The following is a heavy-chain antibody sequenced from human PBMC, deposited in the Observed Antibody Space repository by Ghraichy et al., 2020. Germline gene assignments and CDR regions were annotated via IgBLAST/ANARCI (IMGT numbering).Heavy chain of an antibody. Sequence: SETLSLTCAVSGGSINTGDFSWNWIRQPPGKGLEWIASFYPGGSTYQSENTYYNPSLESRVTVSLSRSKTQFSLKVDSVTAADTAVYYCARGPLLDGYGYFDVWGRGTLVTVSS. V-gene: IGHV4-30-4*07. CDR2: GGSTYQSENT. CDR1: GGSINTGDFS. J-gene: IGHJ2*01. CDR3: ARGPLLDGYGYFDV.